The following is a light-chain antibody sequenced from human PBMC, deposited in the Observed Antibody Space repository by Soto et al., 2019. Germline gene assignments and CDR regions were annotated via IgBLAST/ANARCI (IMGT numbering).Light chain of an antibody. CDR3: TSYTTSGTYV. J-gene: IGLJ1*01. CDR2: DVS. CDR1: SSDIGAYIH. V-gene: IGLV2-14*03. Sequence: QSALTQPASVSGSPGQSIAVSCSGTSSDIGAYIHVSWYQQHPGKAPKLMIYDVSNRPSGVSDRFSGPKSGNTASLTISGLQAEDEADYYCTSYTTSGTYVFGAGTKLTVL.